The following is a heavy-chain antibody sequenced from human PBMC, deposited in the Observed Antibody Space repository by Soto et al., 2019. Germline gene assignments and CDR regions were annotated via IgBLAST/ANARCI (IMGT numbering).Heavy chain of an antibody. J-gene: IGHJ4*02. CDR1: GGSFSGYY. Sequence: KASETLSLTXAVYGGSFSGYYWSWIRQPPGKGLEWIGEINHSGSTNYNPSLKSRVTISVDTSKNQFSLKLSSVTAADTAVYYCARGFQYGSNYWGQGTLVTVSS. CDR3: ARGFQYGSNY. V-gene: IGHV4-34*01. CDR2: INHSGST. D-gene: IGHD3-10*01.